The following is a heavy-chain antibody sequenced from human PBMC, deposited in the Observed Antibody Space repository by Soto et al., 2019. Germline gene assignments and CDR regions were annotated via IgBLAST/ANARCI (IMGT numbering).Heavy chain of an antibody. CDR1: GDSISDSRYY. V-gene: IGHV4-39*01. CDR3: ARQVYSDYLCGNWFDP. J-gene: IGHJ5*02. CDR2: ISHDGHA. Sequence: EPLSLTCSVLGDSISDSRYYWGWIRQSPEKGLEWIGSISHDGHAYYNLPLKSRVTLFGDTSRNQFSLKMKSVTVADTDLYFCARQVYSDYLCGNWFDPWGQGAPVTVSS. D-gene: IGHD4-17*01.